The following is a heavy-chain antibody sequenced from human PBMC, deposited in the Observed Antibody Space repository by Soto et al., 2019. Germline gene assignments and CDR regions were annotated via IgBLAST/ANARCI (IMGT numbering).Heavy chain of an antibody. D-gene: IGHD3-9*01. CDR1: GFSLTTGKMG. CDR3: ARMKVDSYQFYYAMDV. CDR2: IFSDNER. V-gene: IGHV2-26*01. Sequence: SGPTLVNPTETLTLTCTVSGFSLTTGKMGVSCIRQPPGKALEWLAHIFSDNERSYSTSLQGRLTISKDTSGSQVVLSMTNVDPVDTATYYCARMKVDSYQFYYAMDVWGQGTTVTVS. J-gene: IGHJ6*02.